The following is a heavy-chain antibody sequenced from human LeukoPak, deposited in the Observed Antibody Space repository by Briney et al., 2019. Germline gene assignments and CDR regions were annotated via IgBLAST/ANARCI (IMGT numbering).Heavy chain of an antibody. CDR1: GFTFDDYA. J-gene: IGHJ4*02. CDR3: AKDEDFGVVMPSLRIDY. V-gene: IGHV3-43D*04. CDR2: ISWDGGST. Sequence: PGGSLRLSCAASGFTFDDYAMHWVRQAPGKGLEWVSLISWDGGSTYYADSVKGRFTISRDNSKNSLYLQMNSLRAEDTALYYCAKDEDFGVVMPSLRIDYWGQGTLVTVSS. D-gene: IGHD3-3*01.